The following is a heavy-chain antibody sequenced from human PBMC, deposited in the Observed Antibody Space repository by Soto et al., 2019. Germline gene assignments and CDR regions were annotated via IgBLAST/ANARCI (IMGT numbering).Heavy chain of an antibody. J-gene: IGHJ4*02. CDR1: GYTFTTYW. D-gene: IGHD2-2*01. Sequence: GESLKISCKGSGYTFTTYWIGWVRQMPGKGLEWMGVIYPGDSDTIYIPSFQGQVTLSADKPISTAYLQWRSLQAPDTAMYYCVRRPGCSTTTCYRELDYWGQGTLVTVSS. CDR3: VRRPGCSTTTCYRELDY. CDR2: IYPGDSDT. V-gene: IGHV5-51*01.